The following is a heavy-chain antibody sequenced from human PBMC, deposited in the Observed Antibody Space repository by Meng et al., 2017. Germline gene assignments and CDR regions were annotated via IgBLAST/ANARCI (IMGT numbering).Heavy chain of an antibody. J-gene: IGHJ5*02. CDR1: GGSISSSSYY. CDR3: ARVLLWFGEFQNWFDP. D-gene: IGHD3-10*01. CDR2: IYYSGST. V-gene: IGHV4-39*07. Sequence: GSLRLSCTVSGGSISSSSYYWGWIRQPPGKGLEWIGGIYYSGSTYYNPSLKSRVTISVDTSKNQFSLKLSSVTAADTAVYYCARVLLWFGEFQNWFDPWGHGTLVTVSS.